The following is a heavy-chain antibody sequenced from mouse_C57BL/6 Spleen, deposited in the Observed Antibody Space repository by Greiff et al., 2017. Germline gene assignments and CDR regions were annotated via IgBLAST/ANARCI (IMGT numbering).Heavy chain of an antibody. V-gene: IGHV1-82*01. D-gene: IGHD1-1*02. CDR3: ARLGVASYAMDY. Sequence: VQLQESGPELVKPGASVKISCKASGYAFSISWMNWVKQRPGKGLEWIGRIYPGDGDTNYNGKFKGKATLTADKSSSTAYMQLSSRTSEDSAVYFCARLGVASYAMDYWGQGTSVTVSS. CDR2: IYPGDGDT. CDR1: GYAFSISW. J-gene: IGHJ4*01.